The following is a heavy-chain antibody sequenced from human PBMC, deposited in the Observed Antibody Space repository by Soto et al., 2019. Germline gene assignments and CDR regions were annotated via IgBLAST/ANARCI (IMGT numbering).Heavy chain of an antibody. CDR1: GYSFTSYW. CDR3: ARQGRPYSGSGYYYRMDV. Sequence: PGESLKISCKGSGYSFTSYWIGCVRQMPGKGLEWMVLIYPGDSDTRYSPSFQGQVIISADRSIRTAYLQWRSLKASDTAIYYCARQGRPYSGSGYYYRMDVWGQGTTVTVSS. CDR2: IYPGDSDT. V-gene: IGHV5-51*01. J-gene: IGHJ6*02. D-gene: IGHD6-6*01.